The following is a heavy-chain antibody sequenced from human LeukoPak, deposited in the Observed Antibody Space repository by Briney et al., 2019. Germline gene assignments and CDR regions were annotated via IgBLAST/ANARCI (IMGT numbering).Heavy chain of an antibody. V-gene: IGHV3-23*01. D-gene: IGHD1-1*01. CDR1: GFTFSSYA. Sequence: GGSLRLSCAASGFTFSSYAMSWVRQAPGKGLEWVSAISGSGGSTYYADSVKGRFTISRDNSKNTLYLQMNSLRAEDTAVYYCARECTTGSPPYYYGMDVWGQGTTVTVSS. J-gene: IGHJ6*02. CDR3: ARECTTGSPPYYYGMDV. CDR2: ISGSGGST.